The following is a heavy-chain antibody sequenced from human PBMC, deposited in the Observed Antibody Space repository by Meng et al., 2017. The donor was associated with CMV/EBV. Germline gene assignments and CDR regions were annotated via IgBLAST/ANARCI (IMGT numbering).Heavy chain of an antibody. D-gene: IGHD2-2*01. V-gene: IGHV1-69*02. CDR1: GGTFSSYT. CDR3: ASDPRYCSSTSCSDFQH. Sequence: SVKVSCKASGGTFSSYTISWVRQAPGQGLEWMGRIIPILGIANYAQKFQGRVTITADKSTSTAYMELSSLRSEDTAVYYCASDPRYCSSTSCSDFQHWGQGTLVTVSS. J-gene: IGHJ1*01. CDR2: IIPILGIA.